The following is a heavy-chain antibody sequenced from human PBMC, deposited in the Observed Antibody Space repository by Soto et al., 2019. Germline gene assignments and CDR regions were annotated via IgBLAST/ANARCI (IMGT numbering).Heavy chain of an antibody. J-gene: IGHJ4*02. CDR1: GGSISSSNW. CDR2: NYHSGST. CDR3: ARGGYYGSGSYRSVEDY. D-gene: IGHD3-10*01. V-gene: IGHV4-4*02. Sequence: QVQLQESGPGLVKPSGTLSLTCAVSGGSISSSNWWSWVRQPPGKGLEWIGGNYHSGSTNYNPSLKSRVTISVDKSKNQFSLKLSSVTAADTAVYYCARGGYYGSGSYRSVEDYWGQGTLVTVSS.